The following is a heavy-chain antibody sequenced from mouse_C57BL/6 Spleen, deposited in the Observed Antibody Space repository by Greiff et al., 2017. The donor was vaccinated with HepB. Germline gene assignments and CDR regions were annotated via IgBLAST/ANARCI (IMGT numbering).Heavy chain of an antibody. CDR3: ASSGTDMDY. CDR1: GYSITSGYY. D-gene: IGHD4-1*01. J-gene: IGHJ4*01. Sequence: DVQLQESGPGLVKPSQSLSLTCSVTGYSITSGYYWNWIRQFPGNKLEWMGYISYDGSNNYNPSLKNRISITRDTSKNQFFLKLNSVTTEDTATYYCASSGTDMDYWGQGPSVTVSS. V-gene: IGHV3-6*01. CDR2: ISYDGSN.